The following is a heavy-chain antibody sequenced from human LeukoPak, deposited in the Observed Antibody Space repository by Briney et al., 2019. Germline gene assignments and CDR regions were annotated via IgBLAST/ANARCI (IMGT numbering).Heavy chain of an antibody. J-gene: IGHJ4*02. V-gene: IGHV3-23*01. Sequence: GGSLRLSCAASGFTFSSYAMSWVRQAPGKGLEWVSAISGSGGSTYYADSVKGRFAISRDNSKNTLYLQMNSLRAEDTAVYYCAKLNYYDTSGFYYWGQGTLVTVSS. D-gene: IGHD3-22*01. CDR1: GFTFSSYA. CDR3: AKLNYYDTSGFYY. CDR2: ISGSGGST.